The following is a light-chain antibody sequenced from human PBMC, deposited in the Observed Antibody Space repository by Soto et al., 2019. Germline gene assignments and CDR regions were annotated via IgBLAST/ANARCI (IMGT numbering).Light chain of an antibody. J-gene: IGKJ1*01. CDR3: QQYNSYLWT. CDR1: QSVSSSY. CDR2: GAS. Sequence: EIVLTQSPATLSLSPGERATLSCRASQSVSSSYLAWYQQKPGQAPRLLIYGASSRATGIPDRFSGSGSGTDFTLTISSLQPDDFATYYCQQYNSYLWTFGQGTKVDIK. V-gene: IGKV3-20*01.